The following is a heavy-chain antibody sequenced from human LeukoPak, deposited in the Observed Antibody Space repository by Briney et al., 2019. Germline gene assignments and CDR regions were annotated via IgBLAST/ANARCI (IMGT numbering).Heavy chain of an antibody. CDR3: AKDILSGFYETFDY. Sequence: PSGGSLRLPCVVSGFTFDDYAMHWVRQGPGKGLEWVSLISGDGGRTYYADSVKGRFTISRDNSKNSLYLEMNSLRTEDTALYYCAKDILSGFYETFDYWGQGTLVTVSS. D-gene: IGHD6-19*01. CDR1: GFTFDDYA. V-gene: IGHV3-43*02. CDR2: ISGDGGRT. J-gene: IGHJ4*02.